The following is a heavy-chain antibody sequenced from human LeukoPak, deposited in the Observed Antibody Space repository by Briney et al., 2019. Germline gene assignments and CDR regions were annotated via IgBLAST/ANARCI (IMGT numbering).Heavy chain of an antibody. V-gene: IGHV4-39*01. CDR3: ARLSYYYYYMDV. CDR1: GVSISSSSYY. CDR2: IYYSGST. J-gene: IGHJ6*03. Sequence: PSETLSLTCTVSGVSISSSSYYWGWIRQPPGKGLEWIGSIYYSGSTYYNPSLKSRVTISIDTSKNQFSLKLSSVTAADTAVYYCARLSYYYYYMDVWGKGTTVTVSS.